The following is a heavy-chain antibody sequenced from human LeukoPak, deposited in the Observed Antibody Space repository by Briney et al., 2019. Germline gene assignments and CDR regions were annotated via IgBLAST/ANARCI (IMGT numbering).Heavy chain of an antibody. V-gene: IGHV3-7*01. CDR1: GFTFNKWW. Sequence: GGSLRLSCAASGFTFNKWWMNWVRQAPGKGLEWVANIKEDSSDKNYVDSMKGRFTISRDNAKNSLYLQMNGLTAEDTAVYYCARESGRFRFDSWGQGTLVTVSS. J-gene: IGHJ5*01. CDR3: ARESGRFRFDS. D-gene: IGHD3-3*01. CDR2: IKEDSSDK.